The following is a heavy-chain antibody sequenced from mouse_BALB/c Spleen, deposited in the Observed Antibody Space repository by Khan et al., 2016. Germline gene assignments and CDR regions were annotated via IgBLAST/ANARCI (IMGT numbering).Heavy chain of an antibody. V-gene: IGHV1-9*01. J-gene: IGHJ4*01. D-gene: IGHD2-14*01. CDR3: ARRGTTMDY. CDR2: ILPGSGSS. Sequence: QIQLVQSGAELMKPGASVKISCKTTGYTFSSYWIEWVKQRPGHGLEWIGEILPGSGSSNYNEKFKDKATFTADTSSNTAYMQLSSLTSEDSAVYYCARRGTTMDYWDQGTSVTVSS. CDR1: GYTFSSYW.